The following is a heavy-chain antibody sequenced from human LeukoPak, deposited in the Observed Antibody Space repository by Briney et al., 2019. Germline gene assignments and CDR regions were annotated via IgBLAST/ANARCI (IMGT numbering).Heavy chain of an antibody. CDR3: ARDRVNWNDGVDY. Sequence: GGSLRLSCAASGFTFSDYNMNWVRQAPGKGLEWVSYISSGSVTIYYADSVKGRFTISRDNAKNSLYLQMNSLRAEDTAVYYCARDRVNWNDGVDYWGQGTLVTVSS. D-gene: IGHD1-20*01. CDR1: GFTFSDYN. CDR2: ISSGSVTI. J-gene: IGHJ4*02. V-gene: IGHV3-48*01.